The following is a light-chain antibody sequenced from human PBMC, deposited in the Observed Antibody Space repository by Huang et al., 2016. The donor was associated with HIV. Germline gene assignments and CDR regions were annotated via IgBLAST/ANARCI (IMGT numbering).Light chain of an antibody. Sequence: EIVLTQSPATLSLSPGERATLSCRASQSISRYLAWYQQKPGQAPRLLINGASNRATGVPARFSGRGSGTDFTLTITSLEPEDFAVYYCQQRGDWPLTFGGGTKVEIK. V-gene: IGKV3-11*01. CDR3: QQRGDWPLT. J-gene: IGKJ4*01. CDR1: QSISRY. CDR2: GAS.